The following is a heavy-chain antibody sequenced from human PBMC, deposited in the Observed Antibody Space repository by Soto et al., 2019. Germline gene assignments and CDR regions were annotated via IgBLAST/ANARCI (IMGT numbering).Heavy chain of an antibody. V-gene: IGHV4-59*11. CDR3: ARGGWYNDY. D-gene: IGHD6-19*01. J-gene: IGHJ4*02. CDR2: IHYSGST. Sequence: QVQLQESGPGLVKPSETLSLTCTVSGGSISSHYWSWIRQPPGKGLEWMGYIHYSGSTNYNPSLKSRVPLSVDTSNNQFSLKLTSVTAADTAVYYCARGGWYNDYWGQGTLVTVSS. CDR1: GGSISSHY.